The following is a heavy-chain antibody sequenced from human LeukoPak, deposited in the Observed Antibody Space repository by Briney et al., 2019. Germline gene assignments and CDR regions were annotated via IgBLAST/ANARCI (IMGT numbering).Heavy chain of an antibody. CDR1: GFTFSSNW. D-gene: IGHD3-3*02. V-gene: IGHV3-7*01. CDR2: INQDGNEK. Sequence: GGSLRLSCAASGFTFSSNWMTWVRKAPGKGLDWVASINQDGNEKYYVDSVKGRFTISRDNARNSLYLQMSSLRADDTAVYYCARDGAFRIYDYWGQGTLVTVSS. CDR3: ARDGAFRIYDY. J-gene: IGHJ4*02.